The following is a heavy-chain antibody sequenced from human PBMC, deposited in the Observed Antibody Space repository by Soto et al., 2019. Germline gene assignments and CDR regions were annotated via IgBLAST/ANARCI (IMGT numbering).Heavy chain of an antibody. V-gene: IGHV3-15*07. D-gene: IGHD3-22*01. J-gene: IGHJ4*01. Sequence: GGSLRPSCAPLGLPFIKAVKTWVRRVPEKGLEGVGRIKSKIDGGTTDFAAPVKGRFAISRDDSQNMVYLQMTSLKIEDTAVYFCTTDSYSTMIVVRFDYWGHGTLVTVSS. CDR3: TTDSYSTMIVVRFDY. CDR1: GLPFIKAV. CDR2: IKSKIDGGTT.